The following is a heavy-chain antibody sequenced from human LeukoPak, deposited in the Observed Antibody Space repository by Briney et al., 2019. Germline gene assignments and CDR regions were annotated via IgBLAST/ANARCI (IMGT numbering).Heavy chain of an antibody. CDR3: ARTMRGFDP. CDR1: GFTVSGNY. CDR2: IYTGVTT. Sequence: GGSLRLSCAASGFTVSGNYLSWVRQAPGKGLEWVSGIYTGVTTYYADSVKGRFTISRDNSKDTLYLQMNSLRAEDTAVYYCARTMRGFDPWGQGTLVTVSS. V-gene: IGHV3-53*01. J-gene: IGHJ5*02.